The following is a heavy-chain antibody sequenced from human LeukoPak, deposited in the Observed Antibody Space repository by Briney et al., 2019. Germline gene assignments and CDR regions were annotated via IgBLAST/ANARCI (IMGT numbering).Heavy chain of an antibody. CDR3: ARFNVLLWFGELYGMDV. Sequence: GASVTVSCKASGYTFTSYGISWVRQAPGQGLEWMGWISAYNGNTNYARKLQGRVTMTTDTSTSTAYMELRSLRSDDTAVYYCARFNVLLWFGELYGMDVWGQGTTVTVSS. CDR1: GYTFTSYG. V-gene: IGHV1-18*01. CDR2: ISAYNGNT. J-gene: IGHJ6*02. D-gene: IGHD3-10*01.